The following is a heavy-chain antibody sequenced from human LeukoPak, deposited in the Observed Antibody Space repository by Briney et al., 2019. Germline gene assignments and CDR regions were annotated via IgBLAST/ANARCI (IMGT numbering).Heavy chain of an antibody. CDR1: GFIFSSYS. CDR2: ITGSGGNT. Sequence: GGSLRLSCAASGFIFSSYSMSWVRQAPGKGLEWVSVITGSGGNTYYADSVKGRFTISRDNAKNSLYLQMNSLRAEDTAVYYCAREVGATTGYYYYYGMDVWGQGTTVTVSS. D-gene: IGHD1-26*01. J-gene: IGHJ6*02. V-gene: IGHV3-21*01. CDR3: AREVGATTGYYYYYGMDV.